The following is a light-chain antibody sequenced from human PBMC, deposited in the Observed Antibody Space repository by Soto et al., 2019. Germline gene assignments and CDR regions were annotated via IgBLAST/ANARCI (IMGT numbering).Light chain of an antibody. Sequence: QSALTQPRSVSGSPGQSVAISCTGTSSDVGGYNSVSWYQQHPGKAPKLMIYDVSKRPSGVPDRLSGSKSGNTASLTISGLQAEDEADYYFCSYAGSYTYVFGTGTKLTVL. J-gene: IGLJ1*01. CDR3: CSYAGSYTYV. CDR1: SSDVGGYNS. V-gene: IGLV2-11*01. CDR2: DVS.